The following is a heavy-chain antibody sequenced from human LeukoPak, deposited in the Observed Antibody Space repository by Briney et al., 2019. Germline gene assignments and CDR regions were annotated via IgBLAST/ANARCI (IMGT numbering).Heavy chain of an antibody. J-gene: IGHJ4*02. CDR1: GGSISSSSHY. CDR3: ARELYSPNDY. CDR2: IYYSGST. V-gene: IGHV4-39*07. Sequence: SETLSLTCTVSGGSISSSSHYWGWIRQPPGKGLEWIGSIYYSGSTYYNPSLKSRVTISIDTSKNQFSLKLSSVTAADTAVYYCARELYSPNDYWGQGTLVTVSS. D-gene: IGHD3-16*02.